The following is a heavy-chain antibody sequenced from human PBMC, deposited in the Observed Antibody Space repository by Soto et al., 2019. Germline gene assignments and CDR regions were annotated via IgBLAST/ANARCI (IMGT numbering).Heavy chain of an antibody. J-gene: IGHJ6*02. CDR2: INHSGST. CDR3: ARGVVVLPASYYYYYGMDV. V-gene: IGHV4-34*01. CDR1: GGSFSGYY. Sequence: PSETLSLTCAVYGGSFSGYYWSWIRQPPGKGLEWIGEINHSGSTNYNPSLKSRVTISVDTSKNQFSLKLSSVTAADTAVYCCARGVVVLPASYYYYYGMDVWGQRTTVTGS. D-gene: IGHD2-2*01.